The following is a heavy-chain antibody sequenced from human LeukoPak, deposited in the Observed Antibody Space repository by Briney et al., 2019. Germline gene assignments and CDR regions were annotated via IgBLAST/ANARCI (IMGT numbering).Heavy chain of an antibody. J-gene: IGHJ4*02. V-gene: IGHV4-38-2*02. CDR3: ARGRSSYYDSSGYLY. D-gene: IGHD3-22*01. CDR2: IYYSGST. CDR1: GYSMSSGYY. Sequence: SETLSLTCTVSGYSMSSGYYWGWIRQPPGKGLEWIGSIYYSGSTYYNPSLKSRVTISVDTSKNQFSLKLSSVTAADTAVYYCARGRSSYYDSSGYLYWGQGTLVTVSS.